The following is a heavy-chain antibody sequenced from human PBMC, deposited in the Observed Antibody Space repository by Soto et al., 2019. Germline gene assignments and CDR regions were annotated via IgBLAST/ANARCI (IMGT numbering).Heavy chain of an antibody. CDR1: GFTFSSYA. Sequence: GGSLRLSCAASGFTFSSYAMSWVRQAPGKGLEWVSAISGSGGSTYYADSVKGRFTISRDNSKNTLYLQMNSLRAEDTAVYYCAKPDTIIRGQLVQPEYFQHWGQGTLVTVSS. J-gene: IGHJ1*01. CDR3: AKPDTIIRGQLVQPEYFQH. V-gene: IGHV3-23*01. D-gene: IGHD6-13*01. CDR2: ISGSGGST.